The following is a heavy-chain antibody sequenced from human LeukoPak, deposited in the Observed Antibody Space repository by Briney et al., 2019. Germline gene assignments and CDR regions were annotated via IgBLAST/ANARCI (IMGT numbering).Heavy chain of an antibody. J-gene: IGHJ4*02. Sequence: GGSLRLSCAASGFTFSDYTMQWVRQAPGKGLEWVALLPPDGSYQYYADSLKGRFTISRDNFKNAPYLQMNSLRLEDTAVYYCARGLHDRSWYGAHWGQGTLLSVSS. D-gene: IGHD6-13*01. CDR2: LPPDGSYQ. CDR1: GFTFSDYT. V-gene: IGHV3-30*04. CDR3: ARGLHDRSWYGAH.